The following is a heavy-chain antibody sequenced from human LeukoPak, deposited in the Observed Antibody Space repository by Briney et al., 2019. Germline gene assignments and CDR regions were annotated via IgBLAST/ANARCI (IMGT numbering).Heavy chain of an antibody. CDR2: IYYSGST. J-gene: IGHJ3*02. V-gene: IGHV4-61*01. Sequence: SETLSLTCSVSGDSIRRGNYYWSWIRQPPGKGLEWIGYIYYSGSTSYNPSLKSRVTISVDTSRNQFSLKLSSVTAADTAVYYCAREGARWEPSFSAFDIWGQGTMVTVSS. CDR3: AREGARWEPSFSAFDI. CDR1: GDSIRRGNYY. D-gene: IGHD1-26*01.